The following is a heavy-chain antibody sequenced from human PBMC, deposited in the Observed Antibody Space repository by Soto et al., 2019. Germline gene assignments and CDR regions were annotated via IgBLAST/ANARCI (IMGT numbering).Heavy chain of an antibody. CDR3: ARDVIWDQQLLGPPSTENWFDP. Sequence: GASVKVSCKASGYTFTSYGISWVRQAPGQGLEWMGWISAYNGNTNYAQKLQGRVTMTTDTSTSTAYMELRSLRSDDTAVYYCARDVIWDQQLLGPPSTENWFDPWGQGNLVTVSS. D-gene: IGHD6-13*01. J-gene: IGHJ5*02. V-gene: IGHV1-18*01. CDR1: GYTFTSYG. CDR2: ISAYNGNT.